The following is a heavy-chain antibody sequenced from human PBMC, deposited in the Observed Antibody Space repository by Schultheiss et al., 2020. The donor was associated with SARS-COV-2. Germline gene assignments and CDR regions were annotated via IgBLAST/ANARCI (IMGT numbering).Heavy chain of an antibody. CDR2: VYPDDSDT. CDR1: GYSFTSYW. J-gene: IGHJ4*02. D-gene: IGHD3-10*01. Sequence: KVSCEGSGYSFTSYWIAWVRQMPGKGLQWMGIVYPDDSDTRYSPSFQGQVTFSADKSISTAYLQWSSLKASDTAIYYCARGHTMDYWGQGTLVTVSS. V-gene: IGHV5-51*01. CDR3: ARGHTMDY.